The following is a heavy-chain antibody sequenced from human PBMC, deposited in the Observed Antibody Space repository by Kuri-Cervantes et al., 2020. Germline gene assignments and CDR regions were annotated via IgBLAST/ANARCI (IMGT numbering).Heavy chain of an antibody. D-gene: IGHD6-19*01. CDR3: ARAKYYSSGWYLGY. CDR1: GFTSSSYW. V-gene: IGHV3-21*01. J-gene: IGHJ4*02. Sequence: ETLSLTCAASGFTSSSYWMHWVRQAPGKGLEWVSSISSSSSYIYYADSVKGRFTISRDNAKNSLYLQMNSLRAEDTAVYYCARAKYYSSGWYLGYWGQGTLVTVSS. CDR2: ISSSSSYI.